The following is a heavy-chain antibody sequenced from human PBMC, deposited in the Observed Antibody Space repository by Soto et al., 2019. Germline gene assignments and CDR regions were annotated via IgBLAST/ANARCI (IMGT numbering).Heavy chain of an antibody. V-gene: IGHV3-30-3*01. Sequence: GWSLRLSCASSVFTFISYAMHWVRQAPGKGLEWVAVISYDGSNKYYADSVKGRFTISRDNSKNTLYLQMNSLRAEDTAVYYCARGHDFWSGYPNAFDIWGQGTMVTVSS. D-gene: IGHD3-3*01. J-gene: IGHJ3*02. CDR1: VFTFISYA. CDR3: ARGHDFWSGYPNAFDI. CDR2: ISYDGSNK.